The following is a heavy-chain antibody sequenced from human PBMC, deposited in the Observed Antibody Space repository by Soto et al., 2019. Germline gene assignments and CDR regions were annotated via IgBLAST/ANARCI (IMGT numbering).Heavy chain of an antibody. J-gene: IGHJ4*02. V-gene: IGHV4-34*01. CDR1: GGSFSGYY. Sequence: SETLSLTCAVYGGSFSGYYWSWIRQPPGKGLEWIGEINHSGSTNYNPSLKSRVTISVDTSKNQFSLKLSSVTAADTAVYYCARLRFLEGGPFDYWGQGTLVTVSA. CDR3: ARLRFLEGGPFDY. CDR2: INHSGST. D-gene: IGHD3-3*01.